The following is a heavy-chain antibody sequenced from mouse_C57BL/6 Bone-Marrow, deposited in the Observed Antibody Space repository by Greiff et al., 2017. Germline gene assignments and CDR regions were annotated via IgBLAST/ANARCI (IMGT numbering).Heavy chain of an antibody. D-gene: IGHD1-1*01. CDR2: ISNGGGST. CDR1: GFTFSDYY. CDR3: ARGTYYYGSRRYFDV. V-gene: IGHV5-12*01. J-gene: IGHJ1*03. Sequence: EVQLMESGGGLVQPGGSLKLSCAASGFTFSDYYMYWVRQTPEKRLEWVAYISNGGGSTYYPDTVKGRFTISRDNAKNTLYLQMSRLKSEDTAMYYCARGTYYYGSRRYFDVWGTGTTVTVSS.